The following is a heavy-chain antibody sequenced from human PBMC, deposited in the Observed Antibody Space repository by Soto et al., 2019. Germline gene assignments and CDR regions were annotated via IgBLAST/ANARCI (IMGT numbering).Heavy chain of an antibody. J-gene: IGHJ4*02. V-gene: IGHV4-59*08. D-gene: IGHD4-17*01. CDR1: GGSISSYY. Sequence: QVQLQESGPGLVKPSETLSLTCTVSGGSISSYYWSWIRQPPGKGLEWIGYIYYRGSTNYNPSLTAXAXTXXATPKTQSPLQLTSVTAAHTAVYYCASRYGATLDYWGQGTLVTVSS. CDR2: IYYRGST. CDR3: ASRYGATLDY.